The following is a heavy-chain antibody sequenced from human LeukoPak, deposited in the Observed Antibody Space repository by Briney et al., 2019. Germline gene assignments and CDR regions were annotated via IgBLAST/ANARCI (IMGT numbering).Heavy chain of an antibody. Sequence: SETLSLTCTVSGGSISSGGYYWSWIRQHPGKGLEWIGYIYYSGSTYYNPSLKSRVTISVDTSKNQFSLKLSSVTAADTAVYYCARVRVTMVRGVRPLNWFDPWGQGTLVTVSS. J-gene: IGHJ5*02. CDR2: IYYSGST. CDR1: GGSISSGGYY. D-gene: IGHD3-10*01. CDR3: ARVRVTMVRGVRPLNWFDP. V-gene: IGHV4-31*03.